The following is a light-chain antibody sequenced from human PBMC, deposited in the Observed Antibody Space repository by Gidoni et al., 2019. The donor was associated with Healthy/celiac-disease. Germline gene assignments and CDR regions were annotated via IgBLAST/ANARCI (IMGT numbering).Light chain of an antibody. CDR3: QQRSNWPPGALT. CDR1: QSVSSY. J-gene: IGKJ4*01. CDR2: DAS. V-gene: IGKV3-11*01. Sequence: EIVLTQSPATLSLSPGERATLSCRASQSVSSYLAWHQQKPGQAPRLLIYDASNRATGIPARFSGSGSGTDFTLTISSLEPEDFAVYYCQQRSNWPPGALTFGGGTKVEIK.